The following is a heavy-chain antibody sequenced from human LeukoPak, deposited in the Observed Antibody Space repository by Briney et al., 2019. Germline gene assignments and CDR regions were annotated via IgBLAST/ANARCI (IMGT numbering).Heavy chain of an antibody. CDR2: INPNSGGT. CDR3: ARGQGYSSGWPYYFDY. D-gene: IGHD6-19*01. Sequence: GASVKVSCKASGYTFTGYYMHWVRQAPGQGLEWMGWINPNSGGTNYAQKFQGRVTMTRDTSISTAYMELSRLRSDDTAVYYCARGQGYSSGWPYYFDYWGQGTLVTVSS. J-gene: IGHJ4*02. V-gene: IGHV1-2*02. CDR1: GYTFTGYY.